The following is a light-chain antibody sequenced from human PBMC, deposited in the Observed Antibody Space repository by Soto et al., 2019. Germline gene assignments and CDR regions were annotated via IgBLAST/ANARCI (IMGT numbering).Light chain of an antibody. CDR2: EES. CDR3: QQFKTYSQT. V-gene: IGKV1-9*01. J-gene: IGKJ4*01. CDR1: QAVPNN. Sequence: DIQMTQSPSSISASVGDRVTITCRASQAVPNNMAWYQQKPGKPPKLLIYEESSLHSGVPSRFSGRKSGTQGTLTIDSLKQEDVATYYCQQFKTYSQTFGEGTKVDIK.